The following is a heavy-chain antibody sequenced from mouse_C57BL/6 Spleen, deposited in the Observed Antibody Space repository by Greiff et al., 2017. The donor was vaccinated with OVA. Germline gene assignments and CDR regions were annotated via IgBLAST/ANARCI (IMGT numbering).Heavy chain of an antibody. CDR3: ARKGDYDYGYWYFDV. J-gene: IGHJ1*03. CDR2: IDPSDSYT. D-gene: IGHD2-4*01. V-gene: IGHV1-50*01. Sequence: QVQLQQPGAELVKPGASVKLSCKASGYTFTSYWMQWVKQRLGQGLEWIGEIDPSDSYTNYNQKFKGKATLTVDTSSSTAYMQLSSLTSEDSAVYYCARKGDYDYGYWYFDVWGTGTTVTVAS. CDR1: GYTFTSYW.